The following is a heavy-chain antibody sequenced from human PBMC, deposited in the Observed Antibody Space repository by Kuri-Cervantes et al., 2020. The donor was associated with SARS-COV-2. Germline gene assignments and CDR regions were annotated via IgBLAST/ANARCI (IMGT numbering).Heavy chain of an antibody. J-gene: IGHJ4*02. V-gene: IGHV3-30*04. CDR3: ARDADDSSGYDYFDY. D-gene: IGHD3-22*01. CDR2: ISYDGSNK. Sequence: SCKASGYTSTSYAMHWVRQAPGEGLEWVAVISYDGSNKYYADSVKGRFTISRDNSKNTLYLQMNSLRAEDTAVYYCARDADDSSGYDYFDYWGQGTLVTVSS. CDR1: GYTSTSYA.